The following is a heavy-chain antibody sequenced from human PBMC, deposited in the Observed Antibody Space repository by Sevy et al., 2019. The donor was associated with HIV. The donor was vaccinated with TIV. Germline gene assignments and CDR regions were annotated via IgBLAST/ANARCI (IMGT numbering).Heavy chain of an antibody. CDR1: GYSISSGYV. V-gene: IGHV4-38-2*01. CDR2: VYHSGRP. Sequence: SETLSLTCDVSGYSISSGYVWGWIRQPPGGGLEWIGSVYHSGRPYYNPSLKSRVTISRDTSKNQFSMSLTSVTAADTAVYYCARAPSTNYFDDCGQGTLVTVSS. CDR3: ARAPSTNYFDD. J-gene: IGHJ4*02.